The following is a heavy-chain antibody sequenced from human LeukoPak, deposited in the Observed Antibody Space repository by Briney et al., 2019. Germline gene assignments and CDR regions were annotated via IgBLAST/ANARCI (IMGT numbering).Heavy chain of an antibody. CDR1: GFTFSSYA. CDR3: ARDPADYGDFYFDY. Sequence: GGSLRLSCAASGFTFSSYAMHWVRQAPGKGLEWVAVISYDGSNKYYADSVKGRFTISRDNSKNTLYLQMNSLRAEDTAVYYCARDPADYGDFYFDYWGQGTLVTVSS. CDR2: ISYDGSNK. J-gene: IGHJ4*02. D-gene: IGHD4-17*01. V-gene: IGHV3-30*04.